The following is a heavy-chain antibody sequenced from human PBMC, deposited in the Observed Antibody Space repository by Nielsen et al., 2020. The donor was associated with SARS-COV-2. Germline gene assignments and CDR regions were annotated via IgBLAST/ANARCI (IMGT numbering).Heavy chain of an antibody. CDR2: ISAYNGNT. Sequence: ASVKVSCKASGYTFTSYGISWVRQAPGQGLEWMGWISAYNGNTNYAQKLQGRVTMTTDTSTSTAYMELRSLRSDDTAVYYCARFHGYDFWSGYYHFDYWGQGTLVTVSS. CDR1: GYTFTSYG. CDR3: ARFHGYDFWSGYYHFDY. J-gene: IGHJ4*02. V-gene: IGHV1-18*04. D-gene: IGHD3-3*01.